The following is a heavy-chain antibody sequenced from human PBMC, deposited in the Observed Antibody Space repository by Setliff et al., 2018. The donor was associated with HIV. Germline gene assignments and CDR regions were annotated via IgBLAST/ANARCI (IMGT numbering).Heavy chain of an antibody. CDR3: ARGGGRVVRGLIGMYYFDY. CDR1: GGSIRNEDYF. Sequence: SETLSLTCTVSGGSIRNEDYFWSWIRQPAGKGLEWIGRFYTSGSTNYNPPFKSRVTISEGTSENQFSLKLTSVTAADTAIYYCARGGGRVVRGLIGMYYFDYWGRGILVTVSS. D-gene: IGHD3-10*01. J-gene: IGHJ4*02. V-gene: IGHV4-61*02. CDR2: FYTSGST.